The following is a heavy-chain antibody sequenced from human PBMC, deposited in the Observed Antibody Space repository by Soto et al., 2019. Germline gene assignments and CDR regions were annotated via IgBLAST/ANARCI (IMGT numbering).Heavy chain of an antibody. V-gene: IGHV4-31*03. CDR2: IYYSGNT. CDR1: GGSISSNDFY. CDR3: ARLSGSGQSWFAP. J-gene: IGHJ5*02. Sequence: QVQLQESGPGLVKPSQTLSLTCIVSGGSISSNDFYWSWIRQHPGKGLEWIGYIYYSGNTYYNPSLKSRVTILVDTSKNHFSLKVGSVTAADTAVYYCARLSGSGQSWFAPGGQGTLVTVSS. D-gene: IGHD6-13*01.